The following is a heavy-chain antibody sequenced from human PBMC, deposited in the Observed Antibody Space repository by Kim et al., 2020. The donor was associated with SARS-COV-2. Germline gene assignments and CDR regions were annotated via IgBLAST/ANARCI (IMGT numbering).Heavy chain of an antibody. CDR1: GFTFTSYA. J-gene: IGHJ6*02. CDR2: ISGSGGST. V-gene: IGHV3-23*01. CDR3: ARGHGLEV. Sequence: GGSLRLSCAASGFTFTSYAMSWVRQAPGKGLEWVSVISGSGGSTNYVDSVKGRFTISRDNSKNTLYLQMNSLRAEDTAVYYCARGHGLEVWGQGTTVTVS.